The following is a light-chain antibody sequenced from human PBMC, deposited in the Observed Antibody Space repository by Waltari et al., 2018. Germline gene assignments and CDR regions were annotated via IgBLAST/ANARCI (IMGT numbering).Light chain of an antibody. Sequence: QSALTQPASVSGSPAQSITISCTGPRRKIGSYGRVSWYQHHPGKAPKVKIYEVSKRPSGVPDPFSGSRSGNTASLTISGLQAEDEADYYCCSYASSGTFVFGTGTRVTVL. CDR2: EVS. J-gene: IGLJ1*01. CDR3: CSYASSGTFV. V-gene: IGLV2-23*02. CDR1: RRKIGSYGR.